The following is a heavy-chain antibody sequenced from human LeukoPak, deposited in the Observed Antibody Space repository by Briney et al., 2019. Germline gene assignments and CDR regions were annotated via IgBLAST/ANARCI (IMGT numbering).Heavy chain of an antibody. CDR1: GFTFYDYA. V-gene: IGHV3-9*03. CDR3: AKDKGYSGYATFFDY. Sequence: SLRLSFSASGFTFYDYAMHWVRQAPGKGLEWVSGISWNSGSIGYADSVKGRFTISRDNAKNSLYLQMNSLRAEDMALYYCAKDKGYSGYATFFDYWGQGTLVTVSS. J-gene: IGHJ4*02. CDR2: ISWNSGSI. D-gene: IGHD5-12*01.